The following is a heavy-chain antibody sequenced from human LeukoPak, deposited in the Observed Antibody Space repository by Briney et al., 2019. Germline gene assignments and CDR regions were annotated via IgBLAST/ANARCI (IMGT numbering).Heavy chain of an antibody. CDR2: INPNSGGT. Sequence: VTVKVSCKASGYTFTGYYMHWVRQAPRQGLEWMGRINPNSGGTNYAQKFQGRVTMTRDTSISTAYMELSRLRSDDTAVYYCARSSRLWFNDGRADKNWGQGTLVTVSS. D-gene: IGHD1-26*01. CDR1: GYTFTGYY. J-gene: IGHJ4*02. V-gene: IGHV1-2*06. CDR3: ARSSRLWFNDGRADKN.